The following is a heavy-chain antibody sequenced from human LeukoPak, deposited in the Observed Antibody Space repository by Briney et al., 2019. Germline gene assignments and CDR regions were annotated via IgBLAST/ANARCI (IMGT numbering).Heavy chain of an antibody. Sequence: GESLKISCKASGYSFTSYWIGWVRQIPGKGLEWMGIIDPSDSDTRYTPSCQGQATISADKSLTTAYLQWNSLKASDSAMYYCARQTAMVRSGDHWGQGTLVTVSS. CDR3: ARQTAMVRSGDH. CDR2: IDPSDSDT. V-gene: IGHV5-51*01. D-gene: IGHD5-18*01. J-gene: IGHJ4*02. CDR1: GYSFTSYW.